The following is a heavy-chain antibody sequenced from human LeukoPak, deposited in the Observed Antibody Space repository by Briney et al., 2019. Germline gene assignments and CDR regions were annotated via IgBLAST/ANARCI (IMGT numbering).Heavy chain of an antibody. CDR2: INPNSGGT. CDR3: ARAGGYDSGDNWSDP. CDR1: GYTFTGYY. Sequence: ASVKVSCKASGYTFTGYYMHWVRQAPGQGLEWMGWINPNSGGTNYAQKFQGWVTMTRDTSISTAYMELSRLRSDDTAVYYCARAGGYDSGDNWSDPWAREPWSPSPQ. D-gene: IGHD5-12*01. J-gene: IGHJ5*02. V-gene: IGHV1-2*04.